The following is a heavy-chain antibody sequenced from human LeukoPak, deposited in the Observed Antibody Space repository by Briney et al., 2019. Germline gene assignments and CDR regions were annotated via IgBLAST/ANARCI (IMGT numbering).Heavy chain of an antibody. CDR3: ARDRDSMRYFDWRYYYYMDV. V-gene: IGHV1-2*02. Sequence: ASVKLSCKASGYTFTGYYMHWVRQAPGQGLEWMGWINPNRGGTNYAQKFQGRVTMTRDTSISTAYMELMRLRYDDTAVYYCARDRDSMRYFDWRYYYYMDVWGKGPTVTVSS. CDR2: INPNRGGT. J-gene: IGHJ6*03. CDR1: GYTFTGYY. D-gene: IGHD3-9*01.